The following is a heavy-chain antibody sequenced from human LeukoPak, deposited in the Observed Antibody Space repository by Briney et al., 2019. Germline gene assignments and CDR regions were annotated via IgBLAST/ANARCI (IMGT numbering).Heavy chain of an antibody. V-gene: IGHV4-4*07. Sequence: SETLSLTCTVSGDSISSYYWSWIRQPAGKGLEWIGRIYTSGSTSYNPSLKSRVTMSVDTSKNQFSLKLSSVTAADTAVYYCARDPQTSYYVDVWGKGTTVTVSS. CDR1: GDSISSYY. CDR3: ARDPQTSYYVDV. CDR2: IYTSGST. J-gene: IGHJ6*03.